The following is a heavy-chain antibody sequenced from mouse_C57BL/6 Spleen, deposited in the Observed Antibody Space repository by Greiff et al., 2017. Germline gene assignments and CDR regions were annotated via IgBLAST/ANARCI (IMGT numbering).Heavy chain of an antibody. D-gene: IGHD1-1*01. Sequence: VQLQQSGTELVKPGASVKLSCKASGYTFTSYWMHWVKQRPGQGLEWIGNINPSNGGTNYNEKFKSKATLTVDKSSSTAYMQLSSLTSEDSAVYYCARVSYYYYGSSPFAYWGQGTLVTVSA. CDR1: GYTFTSYW. CDR3: ARVSYYYYGSSPFAY. V-gene: IGHV1-53*01. J-gene: IGHJ3*01. CDR2: INPSNGGT.